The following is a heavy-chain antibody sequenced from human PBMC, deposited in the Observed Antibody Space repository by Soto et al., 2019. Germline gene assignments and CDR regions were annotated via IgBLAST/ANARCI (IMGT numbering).Heavy chain of an antibody. J-gene: IGHJ4*02. D-gene: IGHD6-6*01. CDR3: SSRVGDRPC. CDR1: GGSINTDNW. CDR2: IHHSRGT. V-gene: IGHV4-4*02. Sequence: QVQLQESGPGLVKPSGTLSLNCALSGGSINTDNWWTWVRQPPGKGLEWIGEIHHSRGTNYNSSLKGRVTISLDKSSNHSSLSLNYVTAADAAVYYCSSRVGDRPCWGQGTLVTVST.